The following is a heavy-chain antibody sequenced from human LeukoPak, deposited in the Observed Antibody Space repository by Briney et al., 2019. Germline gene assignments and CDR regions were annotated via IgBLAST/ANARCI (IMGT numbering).Heavy chain of an antibody. D-gene: IGHD1-26*01. CDR2: ISGSGGST. J-gene: IGHJ4*02. CDR3: AKDRGGNYLFYLDY. CDR1: GFTFSSYS. V-gene: IGHV3-23*01. Sequence: GGSLRLSCAASGFTFSSYSMNWVRQAPGKGLEWVSGISGSGGSTYYADSVKGRFTISRDNSKNTLYLQMNSLRAEDTAVYYCAKDRGGNYLFYLDYWGQGTLVTVSS.